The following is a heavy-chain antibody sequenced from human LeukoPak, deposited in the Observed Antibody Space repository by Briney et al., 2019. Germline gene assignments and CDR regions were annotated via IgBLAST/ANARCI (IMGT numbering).Heavy chain of an antibody. CDR2: IYPGDSDT. J-gene: IGHJ3*02. D-gene: IGHD5-24*01. CDR1: GYSFTSYR. V-gene: IGHV5-51*01. Sequence: GESLKISCKGSGYSFTSYRIGWVRQMPGKGLEWMGIIYPGDSDTRYSPSFQGQVTISADKSISTAYLQWSSLKASDTAMYYCASRRDGYNSAFDIWGQGTMVTVSS. CDR3: ASRRDGYNSAFDI.